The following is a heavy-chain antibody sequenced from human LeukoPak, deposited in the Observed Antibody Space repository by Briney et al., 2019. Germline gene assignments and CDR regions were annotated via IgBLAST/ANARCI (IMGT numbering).Heavy chain of an antibody. V-gene: IGHV4-59*12. CDR2: IYYSGDT. D-gene: IGHD5-18*01. J-gene: IGHJ4*02. Sequence: PSETLSLTCTVSGGSISGYSWSWIRQSPGGELEWIGYIYYSGDTAYNPSLRSRVTMSVDTSKNQLSLQLSSVTAADTAVYYCARARGYSYGYPDYWGQGTLVTVSS. CDR3: ARARGYSYGYPDY. CDR1: GGSISGYS.